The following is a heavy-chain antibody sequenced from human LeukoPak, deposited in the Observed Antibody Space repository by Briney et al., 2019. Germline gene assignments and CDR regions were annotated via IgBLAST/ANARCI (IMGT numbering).Heavy chain of an antibody. CDR1: GASIDTYY. J-gene: IGHJ4*02. Sequence: PSETLSLTCTVSGASIDTYYWTWIRQPPGKGLEWIGDLSYSGSTSYSPSLKSRVTISADTSANQVSLRLTSVTAPDTAIYFCACLPVSHNNYFDYWGQGTLVTVSS. CDR2: LSYSGST. CDR3: ACLPVSHNNYFDY. V-gene: IGHV4-59*08. D-gene: IGHD5/OR15-5a*01.